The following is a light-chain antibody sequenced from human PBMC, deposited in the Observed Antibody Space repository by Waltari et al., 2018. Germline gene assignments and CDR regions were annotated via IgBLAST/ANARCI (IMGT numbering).Light chain of an antibody. Sequence: QSALTQPRSVSGSPGQSVTISCTGTRSAVGGYNYVSWYQQHPGKAPELMLFDVNKRPSGVPDRFSGSKSGNTASLTISGLQAEDEADYYCSSYAGSYTVLFGGGTKLTVL. V-gene: IGLV2-11*01. J-gene: IGLJ2*01. CDR3: SSYAGSYTVL. CDR1: RSAVGGYNY. CDR2: DVN.